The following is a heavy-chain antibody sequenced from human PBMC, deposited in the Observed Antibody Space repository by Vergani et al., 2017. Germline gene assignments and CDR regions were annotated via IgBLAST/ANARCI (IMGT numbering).Heavy chain of an antibody. J-gene: IGHJ3*02. CDR3: AKVGRSEVAGTFGAFDI. V-gene: IGHV3-23*01. D-gene: IGHD6-19*01. CDR2: LSASDRRT. CDR1: GFTFIMHA. Sequence: EVQLLESGADLVQPGGSLRLSCAASGFTFIMHAMSWVRQAPGKGLEWVSTLSASDRRTHYADSVKGRFTISRDNSKNTLFLHMNSLRPEDTAVYYCAKVGRSEVAGTFGAFDIWGQGTMVTVSS.